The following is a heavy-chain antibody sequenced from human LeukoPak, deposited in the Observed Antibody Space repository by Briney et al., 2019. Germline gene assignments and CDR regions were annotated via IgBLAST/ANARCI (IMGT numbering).Heavy chain of an antibody. CDR1: SESFSGYY. D-gene: IGHD2-2*01. J-gene: IGHJ6*04. CDR2: NNHSGNT. Sequence: KPSETLSLTCAVYSESFSGYYWSCIRQPPGKGLEGLEENNHSGNTNYNPPLKSRVNISADPSKNQFSLKLSSVTASDTAVYYCARGYCSSTSCRYRTSYYGMDVCGKGTTVTVSS. V-gene: IGHV4-34*01. CDR3: ARGYCSSTSCRYRTSYYGMDV.